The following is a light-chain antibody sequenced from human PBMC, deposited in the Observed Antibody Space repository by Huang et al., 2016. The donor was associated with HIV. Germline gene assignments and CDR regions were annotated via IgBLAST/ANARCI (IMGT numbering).Light chain of an antibody. CDR1: QGISNF. V-gene: IGKV1-NL1*01. Sequence: DIQMTQSPSSLSPSVGDRVTITCRASQGISNFLAWYQQKPGKAPKLLLHSTSRLESWVPSRFSGSGSGTDYTLTISSLQPEDFASYYCQQYYSTPTFGQGTKVEIK. CDR3: QQYYSTPT. CDR2: STS. J-gene: IGKJ1*01.